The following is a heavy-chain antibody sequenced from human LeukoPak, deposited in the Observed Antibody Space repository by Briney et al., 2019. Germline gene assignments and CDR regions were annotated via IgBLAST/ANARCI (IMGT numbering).Heavy chain of an antibody. CDR3: AREANSAFDY. CDR1: VDSVSTNIVA. J-gene: IGHJ4*02. CDR2: TYYRSKWYN. D-gene: IGHD2/OR15-2a*01. Sequence: SQTISLTCAISVDSVSTNIVAWHWIMQSPSRDLEWLGRTYYRSKWYNDYAESVKSRIIVNPDTSKTQFSPHLSSVTPEDTAVYYCAREANSAFDYWGRGALVTVSS. V-gene: IGHV6-1*01.